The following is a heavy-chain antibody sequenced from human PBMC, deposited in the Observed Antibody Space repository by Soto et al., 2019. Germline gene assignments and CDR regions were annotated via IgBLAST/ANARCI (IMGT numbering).Heavy chain of an antibody. Sequence: SQPLSPTCASSGDSVSGNSDAWNWIRQSPSRGLEGLGRTYHRPSWYNDYAVSVKGRITVTPDTSKNQFSLHLNSVTPEDTSVYCGARYFTYCVSNDSYLDYWGQGALDNVSS. CDR3: ARYFTYCVSNDSYLDY. J-gene: IGHJ4*02. D-gene: IGHD2-21*01. CDR2: TYHRPSWYN. CDR1: GDSVSGNSDA. V-gene: IGHV6-1*01.